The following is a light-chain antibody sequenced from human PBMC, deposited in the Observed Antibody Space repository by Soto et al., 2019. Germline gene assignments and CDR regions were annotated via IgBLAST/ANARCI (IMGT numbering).Light chain of an antibody. Sequence: DIVMTQSPRSLPVTPGEPASITCRSIQSLLHSTGYNYLHWYLQKPGRSPQLLIYLGTSRASGVPDRFSGSGSGTFFTLRISRVEAEDVGVYYCMQDLQTPITFGQGTRLEI. CDR1: QSLLHSTGYNY. CDR2: LGT. J-gene: IGKJ5*01. V-gene: IGKV2-28*01. CDR3: MQDLQTPIT.